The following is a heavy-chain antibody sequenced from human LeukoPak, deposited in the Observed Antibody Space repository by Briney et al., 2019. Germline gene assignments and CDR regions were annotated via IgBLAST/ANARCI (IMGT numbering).Heavy chain of an antibody. CDR3: ARAVRELGDAFDI. CDR1: GYTFTSYY. Sequence: ASVKVSCKASGYTFTSYYMHWVRQAPGQGLEWMGIINPSGGSTSYAQKFQGRVTMTIDTSTSTAYMELRSLTSDDTAVYYCARAVRELGDAFDIWGQGTMVTVSS. D-gene: IGHD3-16*01. J-gene: IGHJ3*02. CDR2: INPSGGST. V-gene: IGHV1-46*01.